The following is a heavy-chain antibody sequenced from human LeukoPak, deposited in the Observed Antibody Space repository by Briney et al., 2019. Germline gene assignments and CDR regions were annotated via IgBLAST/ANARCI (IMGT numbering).Heavy chain of an antibody. CDR3: ARAAMVRGVIIDWFDP. D-gene: IGHD3-10*01. V-gene: IGHV1-69*05. CDR1: GGTFSSYA. CDR2: IIPIFGTA. J-gene: IGHJ5*02. Sequence: SVKVSCKASGGTFSSYAISWVRQAPGQGLEWMGGIIPIFGTANYAQKFQGRVAITTDESTSTAYMELSSLRSEDTAVYYCARAAMVRGVIIDWFDPWGQGTLVTVSS.